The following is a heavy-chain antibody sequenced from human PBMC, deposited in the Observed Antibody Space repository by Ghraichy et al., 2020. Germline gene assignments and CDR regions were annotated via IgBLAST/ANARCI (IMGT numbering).Heavy chain of an antibody. CDR3: ARDRTTMIVVAYFDY. CDR1: GFTFSSYS. D-gene: IGHD3-22*01. Sequence: GGSLRLSCAASGFTFSSYSMNWVRQAPGKGLEWVSSITSSSSYIYYADSVKGRFTISRDNAKNSLYLQMNSLRAEDTAVYYCARDRTTMIVVAYFDYWGQGTLVTVSS. J-gene: IGHJ4*02. CDR2: ITSSSSYI. V-gene: IGHV3-21*01.